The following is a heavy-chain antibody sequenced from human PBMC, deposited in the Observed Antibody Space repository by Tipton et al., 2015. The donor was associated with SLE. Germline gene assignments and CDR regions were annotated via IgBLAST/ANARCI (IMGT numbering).Heavy chain of an antibody. CDR3: ARATTAIAPFDN. J-gene: IGHJ4*02. Sequence: TLSLTCTVSGGCIISSSDYWGWTRQPPGKGLEWIGEIYHSGSTNDNPSLKSRVTISVDKSKNQVSLKLSSVTAADTAVYYCARATTAIAPFDNWGQGTLVTVSS. CDR2: IYHSGST. CDR1: GGCIISSSDY. D-gene: IGHD2-2*02. V-gene: IGHV4-39*07.